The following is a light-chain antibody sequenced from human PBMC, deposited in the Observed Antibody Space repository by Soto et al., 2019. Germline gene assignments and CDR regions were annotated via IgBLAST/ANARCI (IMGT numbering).Light chain of an antibody. CDR2: GAS. CDR1: QSVSTN. Sequence: ETVMTQSPATLSVSPGERATLSCSASQSVSTNLAWYQHKPGQAPRLLISGASTRATGLPARFSGSGSGTEFTLTISSLQSEDFAVYYCQQYNNWPGTFGQGTKVDIK. J-gene: IGKJ1*01. CDR3: QQYNNWPGT. V-gene: IGKV3-15*01.